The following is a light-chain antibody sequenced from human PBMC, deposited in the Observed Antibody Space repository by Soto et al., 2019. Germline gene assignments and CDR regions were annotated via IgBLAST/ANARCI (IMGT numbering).Light chain of an antibody. CDR3: TSWTTSTTMI. V-gene: IGLV2-14*01. CDR1: SSDVGGYNY. CDR2: DVS. J-gene: IGLJ2*01. Sequence: QSVLTQPASVSGSPGQSITISCTGTSSDVGGYNYVSWYQQDPGKAPKVMIYDVSNRPSGVSHRFSASKSANTASLTISGLQAEDEADYYCTSWTTSTTMIFGGGTQVTVL.